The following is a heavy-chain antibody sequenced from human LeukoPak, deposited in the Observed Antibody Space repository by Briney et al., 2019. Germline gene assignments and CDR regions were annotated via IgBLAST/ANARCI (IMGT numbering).Heavy chain of an antibody. CDR1: GFTFSTHR. CDR2: ISGTSTYI. CDR3: ARDRGFIGVFYNGIDV. D-gene: IGHD3-10*01. J-gene: IGHJ6*02. Sequence: PGGSLRLSCAASGFTFSTHRMHWVRQAPGKGLEWVSSISGTSTYIHYADSVRGRFTISRDNAKNSLYLQVNSLRAEDTAVYYCARDRGFIGVFYNGIDVWGQGTTVTVSS. V-gene: IGHV3-21*01.